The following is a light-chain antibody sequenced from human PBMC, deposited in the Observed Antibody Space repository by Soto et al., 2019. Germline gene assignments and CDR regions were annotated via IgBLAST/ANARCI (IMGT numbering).Light chain of an antibody. J-gene: IGLJ1*01. CDR3: SSYRSSSTV. CDR1: SGDVGGYNY. Sequence: QSVLTQPASVSGSPGQSITISCTGTSGDVGGYNYVSWYQQHPGKAPKLMIYEVSYRPSGVSNRFSGSKSGNTATLTISGHQADDEAYYYCSSYRSSSTVFXTGTKVTV. V-gene: IGLV2-14*01. CDR2: EVS.